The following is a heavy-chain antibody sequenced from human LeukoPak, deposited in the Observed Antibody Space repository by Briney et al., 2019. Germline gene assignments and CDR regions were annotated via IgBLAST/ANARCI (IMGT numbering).Heavy chain of an antibody. V-gene: IGHV4-4*07. CDR2: IYTSGST. Sequence: SETLSLTCTVSGGSISSYYWSWIRQPAGKGLEWIGRIYTSGSTNYNPSLKSRVTMSVDTSKNQFPLKLSSVTAADTAVYYCARGEGLYYYYYMDVWGKGTTVTVSS. D-gene: IGHD1-26*01. CDR3: ARGEGLYYYYYMDV. CDR1: GGSISSYY. J-gene: IGHJ6*03.